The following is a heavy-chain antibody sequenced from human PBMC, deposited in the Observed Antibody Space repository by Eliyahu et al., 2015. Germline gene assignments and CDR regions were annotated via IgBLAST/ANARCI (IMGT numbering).Heavy chain of an antibody. D-gene: IGHD6-6*01. V-gene: IGHV1-2*02. CDR3: ASLRSDPPQP. CDR2: INPNSGGT. J-gene: IGHJ5*02. CDR1: GYTFXGYY. Sequence: QVQLVQSGXEVKXPGASVKXXCKAXGYTFXGYYMXWVRQAPGQGXEWMGWINPNSGGTNYAQKFQGRVTMTRDTSISTAYMELSRLRSDDTAVYYCASLRSDPPQPWGQGTLVTVSS.